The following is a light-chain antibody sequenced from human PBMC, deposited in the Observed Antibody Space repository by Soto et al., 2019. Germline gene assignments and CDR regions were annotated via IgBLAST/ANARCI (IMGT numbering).Light chain of an antibody. CDR1: QSVSSY. CDR2: DAS. CDR3: QQRSNWPVT. Sequence: EIVLTQSPGTLSLSPGERATLSCRASQSVSSYLAWYQQKPGQAPRLLIYDASTRDTGISARFSGSGSGTDFTLTISSLEPEDFAMYYCQQRSNWPVTFGQGTKVEVK. V-gene: IGKV3-11*01. J-gene: IGKJ1*01.